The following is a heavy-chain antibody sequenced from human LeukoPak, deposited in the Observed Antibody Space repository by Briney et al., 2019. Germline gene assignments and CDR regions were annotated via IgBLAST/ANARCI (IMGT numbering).Heavy chain of an antibody. CDR2: IHHDGSNK. Sequence: GGSLRLSCAASGFTFSSYGMHWVRQAPGKGLDWVAFIHHDGSNKYYADSVKGRFTISRDNSKDTLYLQMNSLRAEDTAVYYCAKAITMIVVVENAFDIWGQGTMVTVSS. V-gene: IGHV3-30*02. J-gene: IGHJ3*02. D-gene: IGHD3-22*01. CDR1: GFTFSSYG. CDR3: AKAITMIVVVENAFDI.